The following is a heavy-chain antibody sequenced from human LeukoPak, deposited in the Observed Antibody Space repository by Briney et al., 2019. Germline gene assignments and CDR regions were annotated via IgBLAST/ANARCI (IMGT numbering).Heavy chain of an antibody. D-gene: IGHD3-22*01. CDR3: ASSYYYDSSGYLPPFDY. J-gene: IGHJ4*02. V-gene: IGHV5-51*01. Sequence: GAYLKISCKGSGYSFTSYWICWVRQMPEKVLEWMGIIYPGDSDTRYSPSFQGQVTISADKSISTAYLQWSSLKASDTAMYYCASSYYYDSSGYLPPFDYWGQGTLVTVSS. CDR1: GYSFTSYW. CDR2: IYPGDSDT.